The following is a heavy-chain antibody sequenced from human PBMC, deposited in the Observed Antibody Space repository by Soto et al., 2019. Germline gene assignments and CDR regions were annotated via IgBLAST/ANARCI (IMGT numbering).Heavy chain of an antibody. D-gene: IGHD1-26*01. Sequence: GGSLRLSCSASGFTFSSYAMHWVRQAPGKGLEYVSAISSNGGSTYYADSVKGRFTISRDNSKNTLYLQMSSLRAEDTAVYYCVKDPSLFEGATTGYFDYWGQGTLVTVS. CDR1: GFTFSSYA. CDR3: VKDPSLFEGATTGYFDY. CDR2: ISSNGGST. J-gene: IGHJ4*02. V-gene: IGHV3-64D*06.